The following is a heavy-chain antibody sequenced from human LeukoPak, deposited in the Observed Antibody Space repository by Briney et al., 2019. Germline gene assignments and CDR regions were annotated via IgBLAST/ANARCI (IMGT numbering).Heavy chain of an antibody. D-gene: IGHD2-2*01. Sequence: GGSLRLSCAASGFTFNNYAMSWVRQALGKGLEWVSAISGSGGSTYYADSVKGRFTISRDNSKNTLYLHMNSLRAEDTAIYYCAKGHCSSTSCLSSAEYFQRWGQGTLVTVSS. CDR1: GFTFNNYA. CDR2: ISGSGGST. CDR3: AKGHCSSTSCLSSAEYFQR. J-gene: IGHJ1*01. V-gene: IGHV3-23*01.